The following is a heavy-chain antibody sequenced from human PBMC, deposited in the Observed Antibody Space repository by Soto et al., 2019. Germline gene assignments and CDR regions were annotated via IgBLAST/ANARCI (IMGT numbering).Heavy chain of an antibody. CDR2: INHSGST. V-gene: IGHV4-34*01. J-gene: IGHJ4*02. Sequence: QVQLQQWGAGLLKPSETLSLTCAVYGGSFSGYYWSWIRQPPGKGLEWIGEINHSGSTNYNPSLKSRVTISVDTSKNQFSLKLSSVTAADTAVYYCASLYGDYVPFDYWGQGTLVTVSS. CDR1: GGSFSGYY. CDR3: ASLYGDYVPFDY. D-gene: IGHD4-17*01.